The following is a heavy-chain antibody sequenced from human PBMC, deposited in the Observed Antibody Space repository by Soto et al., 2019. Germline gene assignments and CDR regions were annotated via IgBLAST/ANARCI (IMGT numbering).Heavy chain of an antibody. J-gene: IGHJ4*02. D-gene: IGHD4-17*01. Sequence: GASVKVSCKASGYTFTGYYMHWVRQALGQGLEWMGWVDPNGGGSNSAQKFQGSVTMTWDTSITTAYLDLTRLTTNDTATYFCATWVDYGDFEGFDFWGQGTLVTVSS. CDR1: GYTFTGYY. CDR2: VDPNGGGS. V-gene: IGHV1-2*04. CDR3: ATWVDYGDFEGFDF.